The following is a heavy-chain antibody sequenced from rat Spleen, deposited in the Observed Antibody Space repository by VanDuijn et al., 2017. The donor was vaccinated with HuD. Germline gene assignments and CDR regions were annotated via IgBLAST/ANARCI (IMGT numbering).Heavy chain of an antibody. V-gene: IGHV5-20*01. D-gene: IGHD1-1*01. J-gene: IGHJ3*01. CDR3: AKDLDYSGDNWFGY. CDR2: ISYDGGST. Sequence: EVQLVESGGGLLQPGRSLKLSCTASGFTFINYVMAWVLQAPTKGLEWVASISYDGGSTYYRDSVKGRFTISRDNAKSTLYLQMESLRSEDTATYYCAKDLDYSGDNWFGYWGQGTLVTVSS. CDR1: GFTFINYV.